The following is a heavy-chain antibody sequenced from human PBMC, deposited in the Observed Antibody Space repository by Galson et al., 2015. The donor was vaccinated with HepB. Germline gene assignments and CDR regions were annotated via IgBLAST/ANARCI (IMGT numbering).Heavy chain of an antibody. Sequence: SLRLSCAASGFAFDSHAMSWVRQAPGRGLEWISGISGNGESTFYADSVKGRFTVSRDNSNTMLYLQMNSLRAEDAGLYFCAKGYGLFDSWAQGILVTVSS. J-gene: IGHJ5*01. CDR1: GFAFDSHA. D-gene: IGHD5-18*01. CDR2: ISGNGEST. V-gene: IGHV3-23*01. CDR3: AKGYGLFDS.